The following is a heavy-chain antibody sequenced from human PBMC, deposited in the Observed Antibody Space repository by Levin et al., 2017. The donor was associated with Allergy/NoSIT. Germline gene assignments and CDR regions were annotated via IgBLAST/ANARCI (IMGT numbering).Heavy chain of an antibody. Sequence: PGGSLRLSCAASGFTFSSYAMSWVRQAPGKGLEWVSAISGSGGSTYYADSVKGRFTISRDNSKNTLYLQMNSLRAEDTAVYYCAKDHSGWYLGVDYFDYWGQGTLVTVSS. CDR2: ISGSGGST. CDR1: GFTFSSYA. V-gene: IGHV3-23*01. J-gene: IGHJ4*02. CDR3: AKDHSGWYLGVDYFDY. D-gene: IGHD6-19*01.